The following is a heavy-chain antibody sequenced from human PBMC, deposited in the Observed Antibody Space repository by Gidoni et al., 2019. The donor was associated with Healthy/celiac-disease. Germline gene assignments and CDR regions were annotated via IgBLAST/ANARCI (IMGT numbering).Heavy chain of an antibody. V-gene: IGHV3-7*01. CDR1: GFTFSSYW. CDR3: ARGEWELLMLAEYFQH. Sequence: EVQLVESGGGLVQPGGSLRLSCAASGFTFSSYWMSWVRQAPGKGLEWVANIKQDGSEKYYVDSVKGRFTISRDNAKNSLYLQMNSLRAEDTAVYYCARGEWELLMLAEYFQHWGQGTLVTVSS. CDR2: IKQDGSEK. D-gene: IGHD1-26*01. J-gene: IGHJ1*01.